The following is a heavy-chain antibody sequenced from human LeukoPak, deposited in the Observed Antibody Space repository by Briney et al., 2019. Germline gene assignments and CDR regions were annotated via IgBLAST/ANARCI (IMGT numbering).Heavy chain of an antibody. CDR2: MNHRGNS. CDR1: GMSFTGYY. D-gene: IGHD6-19*01. Sequence: SETLSLTCAVHGMSFTGYYWSWIRQPPGKGLEWIGEMNHRGNSYFNPSFKSRVSISLDTSRKQFSLNLTSVTAADTAFYFCARGSGSYTGAADHWGQGTLVTVS. CDR3: ARGSGSYTGAADH. V-gene: IGHV4-34*01. J-gene: IGHJ5*02.